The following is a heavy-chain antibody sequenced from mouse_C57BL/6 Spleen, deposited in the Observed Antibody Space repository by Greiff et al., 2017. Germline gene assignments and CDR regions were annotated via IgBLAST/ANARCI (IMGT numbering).Heavy chain of an antibody. Sequence: QVQLQQSGPELVKPGASVKISCKASGYAFSSSWMNWVKQRPGKGLEWIGRIYPGDGDTNYNGKFKGKATLTADKSSSTAYMQLSSLTSEDSAVYFCARSHYSNSFAYWGQGTLVTGSA. V-gene: IGHV1-82*01. CDR3: ARSHYSNSFAY. J-gene: IGHJ3*01. CDR2: IYPGDGDT. CDR1: GYAFSSSW. D-gene: IGHD2-5*01.